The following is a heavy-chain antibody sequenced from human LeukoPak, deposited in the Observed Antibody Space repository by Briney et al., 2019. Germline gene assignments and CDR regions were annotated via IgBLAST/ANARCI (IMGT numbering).Heavy chain of an antibody. CDR2: INHSGST. CDR3: ARGGKGRPRGLDY. V-gene: IGHV4-34*01. CDR1: GGSFSGYY. D-gene: IGHD3-10*01. Sequence: SETLSLTCAVYGGSFSGYYWSWIRQPPGKGLEWIGEINHSGSTNYNPSLKSRVTISVDTSKNQFSLKLSSVIAADTAVYYCARGGKGRPRGLDYWGQGTLVTVSS. J-gene: IGHJ4*02.